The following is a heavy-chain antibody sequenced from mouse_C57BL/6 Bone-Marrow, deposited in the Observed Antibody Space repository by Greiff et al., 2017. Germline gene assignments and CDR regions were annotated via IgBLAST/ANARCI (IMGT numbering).Heavy chain of an antibody. CDR3: ARGGGYYY. Sequence: QVQLKESGAELVRPGTSVKVSCTASGYAFTNYLIEWVKQRPGQGLEWIGVINPGSGGTNYNEKFKGKATLTADTSSSTAYMPLSSLTSEDSAVYFCARGGGYYYWGQGTTLTVSS. J-gene: IGHJ2*01. CDR2: INPGSGGT. V-gene: IGHV1-54*01. CDR1: GYAFTNYL. D-gene: IGHD2-3*01.